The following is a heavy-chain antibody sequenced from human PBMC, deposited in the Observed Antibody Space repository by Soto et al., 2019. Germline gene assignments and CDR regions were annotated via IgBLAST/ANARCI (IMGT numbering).Heavy chain of an antibody. CDR1: GYTFSNYG. CDR2: ISLYSDGT. V-gene: IGHV1-18*01. Sequence: EASVKVSCKTSGYTFSNYGITWVRQAPGQPLGWLGWISLYSDGTNYAQKFQGRVSMTTDTSTTTAYMELRSLRSDDTAVYYCARVVPGAEAWFGPWGQGXLVTVYS. J-gene: IGHJ5*02. CDR3: ARVVPGAEAWFGP. D-gene: IGHD2-2*01.